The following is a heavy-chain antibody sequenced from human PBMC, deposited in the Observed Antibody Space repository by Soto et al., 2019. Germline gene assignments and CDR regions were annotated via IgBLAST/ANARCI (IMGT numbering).Heavy chain of an antibody. Sequence: PSETLSLTCTFSGCSISSGDYYWSWIRQPPGKGLEWIGYIYYSGSTYYNPSLKSRVTISVDTSKNQFSLKLSSVTAADTAVYYCARERPDGSRLDPRGQGTLGTVSS. D-gene: IGHD6-13*01. J-gene: IGHJ5*02. CDR1: GCSISSGDYY. CDR3: ARERPDGSRLDP. CDR2: IYYSGST. V-gene: IGHV4-30-4*01.